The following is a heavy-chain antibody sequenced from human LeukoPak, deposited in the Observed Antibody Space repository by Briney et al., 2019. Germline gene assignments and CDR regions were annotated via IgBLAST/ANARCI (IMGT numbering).Heavy chain of an antibody. CDR3: ARDRVHYYGSGSYYIDY. V-gene: IGHV3-7*01. CDR1: GFTFSSYW. D-gene: IGHD3-10*01. Sequence: GSLRLSCAASGFTFSSYWMSWVRQAPGKGLEWVANIKQDGSEKYYVGSVKGRFTISRDNAKNSLYLQMNSLRAEDTAVYYCARDRVHYYGSGSYYIDYWGQGNLVTVSS. CDR2: IKQDGSEK. J-gene: IGHJ4*02.